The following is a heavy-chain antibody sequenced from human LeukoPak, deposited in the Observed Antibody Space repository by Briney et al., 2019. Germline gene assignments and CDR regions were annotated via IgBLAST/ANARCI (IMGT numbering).Heavy chain of an antibody. D-gene: IGHD2-15*01. CDR2: ISSSGAKT. J-gene: IGHJ4*02. CDR3: ARDPIAVVGGGSFDY. CDR1: GFTFSSYS. Sequence: GGSLRLSCAASGFTFSSYSMNWVRQAPGKGLQWVSSISSSGAKTYYADSVKGRVTISRDNAKNSYYLEMNSLVAEDTAVYYCARDPIAVVGGGSFDYWGRGILVTVSS. V-gene: IGHV3-21*01.